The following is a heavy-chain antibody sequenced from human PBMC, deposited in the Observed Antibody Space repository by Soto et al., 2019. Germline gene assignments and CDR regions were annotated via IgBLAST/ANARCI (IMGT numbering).Heavy chain of an antibody. CDR1: GFTFTSSA. CDR2: IVVGSGNT. V-gene: IGHV1-58*01. D-gene: IGHD6-6*01. CDR3: AAGQIASSSPQHYYYYGMDV. Sequence: SGKVSCKASGFTFTSSAVRWVRQARGQRLEWIGWIVVGSGNTNYAQKFQERVTITRDMSTSTAYMELSSLRSEDTAVYYCAAGQIASSSPQHYYYYGMDVWGQGTTVTVSS. J-gene: IGHJ6*02.